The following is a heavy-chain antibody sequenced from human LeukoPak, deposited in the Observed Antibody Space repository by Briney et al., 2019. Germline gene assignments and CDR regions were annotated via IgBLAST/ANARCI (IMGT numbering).Heavy chain of an antibody. D-gene: IGHD5-12*01. Sequence: PSETLSLTCAVYGESFSGYDWTWIRQPPGKGLEWIGEINHSGSTNYNPSLKSRVTISTDTSMNQFSLKLRSMTAADTAVYYCARARGTVAIDYWGQGTRVTVSS. CDR1: GESFSGYD. CDR3: ARARGTVAIDY. J-gene: IGHJ4*02. V-gene: IGHV4-34*01. CDR2: INHSGST.